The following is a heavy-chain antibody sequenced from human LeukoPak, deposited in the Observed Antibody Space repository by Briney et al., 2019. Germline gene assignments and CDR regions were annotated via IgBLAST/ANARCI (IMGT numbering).Heavy chain of an antibody. D-gene: IGHD2-15*01. V-gene: IGHV3-23*01. CDR3: AKRYCSGGSCGFYYYYGMDV. Sequence: AISGSGGSTYYADSVKGRFTISRDNSKNTLYLQMNSLRAEDTAVYYCAKRYCSGGSCGFYYYYGMDVWGQGTTVTVSS. CDR2: ISGSGGST. J-gene: IGHJ6*02.